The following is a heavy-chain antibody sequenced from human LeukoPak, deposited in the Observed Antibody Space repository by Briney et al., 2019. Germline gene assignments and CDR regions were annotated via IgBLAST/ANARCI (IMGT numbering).Heavy chain of an antibody. Sequence: AAVKVSCKASGYTFTSYDINWVRQATGQGLEWMGWMNPNSGNTGYAQKFQGRVTMTRNTSISTAYMELSSLRSDDTAVYYCARVSSSVFRILRRRYYFDYWGQGTLVTVSS. V-gene: IGHV1-8*01. J-gene: IGHJ4*02. CDR2: MNPNSGNT. CDR3: ARVSSSVFRILRRRYYFDY. D-gene: IGHD2/OR15-2a*01. CDR1: GYTFTSYD.